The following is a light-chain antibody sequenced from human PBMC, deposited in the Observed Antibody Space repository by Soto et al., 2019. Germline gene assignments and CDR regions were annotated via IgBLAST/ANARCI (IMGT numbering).Light chain of an antibody. CDR3: QQYNNWRGT. J-gene: IGKJ1*01. V-gene: IGKV3-15*01. CDR1: QSVSSN. CDR2: GAS. Sequence: EIVMTQSPATVSVSPGERATLSCRASQSVSSNLAWYQQKPGQAPRLLIYGASTRATGIPARFSGSRSGTEFTLTISSLQSEDFAVYYCQQYNNWRGTFGQGTKVEIK.